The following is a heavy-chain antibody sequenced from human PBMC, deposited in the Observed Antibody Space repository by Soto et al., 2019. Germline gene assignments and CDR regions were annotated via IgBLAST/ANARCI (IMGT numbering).Heavy chain of an antibody. CDR3: ARALGYSGYAGMDV. D-gene: IGHD5-12*01. Sequence: ASVKVSCKASGGTFSSYTISWVRQAPGQGLEWMGRIIPDNGITNYAQKLQGRVTMTTDTSTSTAYMELRSLRSDDTAVYYCARALGYSGYAGMDVWGQGTTVTVSS. V-gene: IGHV1-18*01. CDR1: GGTFSSYT. J-gene: IGHJ6*02. CDR2: IIPDNGIT.